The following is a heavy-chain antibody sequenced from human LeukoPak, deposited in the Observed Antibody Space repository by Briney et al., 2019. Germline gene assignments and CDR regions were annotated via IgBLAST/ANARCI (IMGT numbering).Heavy chain of an antibody. J-gene: IGHJ4*02. Sequence: GGSLRLSCAASGFTFDDYGMSWVRQVPGKGLEWVSFINWNGDSRGYVDSVKGRFTISRDNAKNSLYLQMNSLRAEDTAVYYCARFSNYYDSSGSDWGQGTLVTVSS. CDR2: INWNGDSR. CDR1: GFTFDDYG. D-gene: IGHD3-22*01. V-gene: IGHV3-20*04. CDR3: ARFSNYYDSSGSD.